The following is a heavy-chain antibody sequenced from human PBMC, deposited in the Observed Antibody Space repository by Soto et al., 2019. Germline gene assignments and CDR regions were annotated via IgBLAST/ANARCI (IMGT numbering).Heavy chain of an antibody. Sequence: QVQLVESGGGVVQPGRSLRLSCAASGFTFSSYAMHWVRQAPGKGLEWVAVISYDGSNKYYADSVKGRFTISRDNSKNTLDLQMNSLRAEDTAVYYCARGLLLWFGVGGALFDIWGQGTMVTVSS. CDR3: ARGLLLWFGVGGALFDI. CDR2: ISYDGSNK. V-gene: IGHV3-30-3*01. J-gene: IGHJ3*02. D-gene: IGHD3-10*01. CDR1: GFTFSSYA.